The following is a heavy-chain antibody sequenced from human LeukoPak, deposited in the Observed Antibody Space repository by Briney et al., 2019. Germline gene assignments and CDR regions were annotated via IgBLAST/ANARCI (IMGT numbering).Heavy chain of an antibody. V-gene: IGHV3-20*04. CDR2: INWNGGST. D-gene: IGHD5-18*01. Sequence: GGSLRLSCAASGFTFDDYGMSWVRQAPGKGLEWVSGINWNGGSTGYADSVKGRFTISRDNAKNSLYLQMNSLRAEDTALYYCARDKRNSYGYWWFDPWGQGTLVTVSS. J-gene: IGHJ5*02. CDR3: ARDKRNSYGYWWFDP. CDR1: GFTFDDYG.